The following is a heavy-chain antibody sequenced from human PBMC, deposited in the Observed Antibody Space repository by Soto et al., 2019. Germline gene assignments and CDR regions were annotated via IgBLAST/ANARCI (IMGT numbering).Heavy chain of an antibody. CDR1: GFTFSSYG. Sequence: PVGSLRLSCAASGFTFSSYGMHWVRQAPGKGLEWVAVISYDGSNKYYADSVKGRFTISRDNSKNTLYLQMNSLRAEDTAVYYCAKDSPHCSSTSCFLGYYFDYWGQGTLVTVSS. D-gene: IGHD2-2*01. V-gene: IGHV3-30*18. CDR3: AKDSPHCSSTSCFLGYYFDY. CDR2: ISYDGSNK. J-gene: IGHJ4*02.